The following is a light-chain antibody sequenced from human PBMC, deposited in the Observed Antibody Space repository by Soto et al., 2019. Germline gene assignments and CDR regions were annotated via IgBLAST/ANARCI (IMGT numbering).Light chain of an antibody. V-gene: IGKV3-20*01. CDR2: AAS. CDR1: QSVSSSY. CDR3: QQYGSSLYT. J-gene: IGKJ2*01. Sequence: EIVMTQSPATLSVSPGERATLSCRASQSVSSSYLAWYQQKPGQSPRLLLYAASSRATGIPDRFSGSGSGTDFTLTISRLEPEDFAVYYCQQYGSSLYTFGPGTKLEI.